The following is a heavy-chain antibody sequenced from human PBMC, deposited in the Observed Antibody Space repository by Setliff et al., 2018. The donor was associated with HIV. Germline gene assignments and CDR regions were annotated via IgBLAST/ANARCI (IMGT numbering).Heavy chain of an antibody. V-gene: IGHV3-15*01. Sequence: GGSLRLSCVASGFTFTNAWVNWVRQAPGTGLEWVGRFKTDGGTTDYAAPVKGRFTISRDDSQNMVYLQMNSLKTEDTAMYYCTPIHNYTDHCPDSWGQGTLVTVSS. CDR3: TPIHNYTDHCPDS. CDR2: FKTDGGTT. D-gene: IGHD2-21*02. J-gene: IGHJ5*01. CDR1: GFTFTNAW.